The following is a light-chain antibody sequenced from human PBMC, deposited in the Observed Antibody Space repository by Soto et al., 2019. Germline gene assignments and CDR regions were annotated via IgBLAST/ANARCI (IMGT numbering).Light chain of an antibody. J-gene: IGKJ2*01. V-gene: IGKV3-20*01. Sequence: EIVLTQSPGTLSLSPGERATLSCRASQSISSSYLAWYQQKPGQAPRLLIYGASRRATGIPDRFSGRESGTDFTLTITTLEPEDSAVYLCQQYASSPYTFGQGTKVDIK. CDR1: QSISSSY. CDR2: GAS. CDR3: QQYASSPYT.